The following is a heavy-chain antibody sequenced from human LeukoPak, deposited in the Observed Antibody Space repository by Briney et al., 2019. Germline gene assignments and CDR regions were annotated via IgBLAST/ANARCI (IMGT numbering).Heavy chain of an antibody. CDR3: ARASSGWYNWFDR. D-gene: IGHD6-19*01. Sequence: SETLSLTCTVSGGSISSYYSSWIRQSPGKGLEWIVYSYYSGSTNFNPSLKSRVTISVDTSKNQFSLKLSSVTAADTAVYYCARASSGWYNWFDRWGQGTLVTVSS. CDR2: SYYSGST. V-gene: IGHV4-59*01. CDR1: GGSISSYY. J-gene: IGHJ5*02.